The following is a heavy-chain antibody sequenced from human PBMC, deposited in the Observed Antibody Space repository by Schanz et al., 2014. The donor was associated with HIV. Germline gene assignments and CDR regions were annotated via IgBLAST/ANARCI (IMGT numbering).Heavy chain of an antibody. V-gene: IGHV3-30*03. J-gene: IGHJ6*02. CDR3: TRGRFLERGGMDV. CDR2: LSYDGINK. D-gene: IGHD3-3*01. Sequence: QVQLVESGGGVVRPGRSLRLSCAASGFSFSNYGMHWVRQAPGKGLEWVAVLSYDGINKYFADSVKGRFTISRDNSKNTLYLQVKSLRAEDTAVYFCTRGRFLERGGMDVWGQGTAVTVSS. CDR1: GFSFSNYG.